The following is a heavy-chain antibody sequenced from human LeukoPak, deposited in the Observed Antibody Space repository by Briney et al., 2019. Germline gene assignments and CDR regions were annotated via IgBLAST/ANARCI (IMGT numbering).Heavy chain of an antibody. CDR3: ARSRVVVVPAAMNY. J-gene: IGHJ4*02. V-gene: IGHV3-30*04. Sequence: PGGSLRLSCAASGFTFSSYAMHWVRQAPGKGLEWVAVISYDGSNKYYADSVKGRFIISRDNSKNTLYLQMNSLRAEDTAVYYCARSRVVVVPAAMNYWGQGTLVTVSS. CDR1: GFTFSSYA. CDR2: ISYDGSNK. D-gene: IGHD2-2*01.